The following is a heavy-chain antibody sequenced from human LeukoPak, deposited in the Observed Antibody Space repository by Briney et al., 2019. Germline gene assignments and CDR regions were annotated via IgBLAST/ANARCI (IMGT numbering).Heavy chain of an antibody. D-gene: IGHD2-21*01. V-gene: IGHV3-7*01. Sequence: HPGGSLRLSCAASGFTFSRYWMSWVRQAPGKGLEWVANIKQDGSENYYVDSVKGRFTISRDNAKNSLYLQMDSLRAGDTAVYYCARDCETNCGFDPPDYWGQGTLVTVSS. CDR3: ARDCETNCGFDPPDY. CDR1: GFTFSRYW. J-gene: IGHJ4*02. CDR2: IKQDGSEN.